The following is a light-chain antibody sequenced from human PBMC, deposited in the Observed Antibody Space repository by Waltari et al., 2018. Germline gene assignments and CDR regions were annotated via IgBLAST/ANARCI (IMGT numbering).Light chain of an antibody. CDR3: QHYLRLPVT. Sequence: EIVLTQSPGTLSLSVGERATVSCRASERVSRALAWYQQKPGQAPRLLIYGASTRVTGIPDRFSGSGSGTDFSLTISRLEPDDFAVYYCQHYLRLPVTFGQGTTVEI. V-gene: IGKV3-20*01. J-gene: IGKJ1*01. CDR2: GAS. CDR1: ERVSRA.